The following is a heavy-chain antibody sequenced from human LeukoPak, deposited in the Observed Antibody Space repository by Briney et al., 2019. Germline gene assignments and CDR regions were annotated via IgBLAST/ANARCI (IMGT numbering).Heavy chain of an antibody. Sequence: ASVKVSCKASGGTFSSYAISWVRQALGQGLGWWGRIIPILGIANYAQKFQGRVTITADKSTSTAYMELSSLRSEDTAVYYCARSTYDSSGYYPSWGQGTLVTVSS. V-gene: IGHV1-69*04. D-gene: IGHD3-22*01. CDR2: IIPILGIA. CDR3: ARSTYDSSGYYPS. CDR1: GGTFSSYA. J-gene: IGHJ4*02.